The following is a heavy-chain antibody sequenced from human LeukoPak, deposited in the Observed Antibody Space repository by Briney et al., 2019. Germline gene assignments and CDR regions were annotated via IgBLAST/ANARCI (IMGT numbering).Heavy chain of an antibody. D-gene: IGHD2-2*01. CDR2: INHTGGT. J-gene: IGHJ4*02. V-gene: IGHV4-34*01. CDR3: ARRAQVVVRRAPFDY. CDR1: GGSFSGYY. Sequence: SETLSLTCAVYGGSFSGYYGTWIRQSPGKGLEWIGEINHTGGTRYNSSLKSRITISVGTSQNHFSLRLTSVTAADTAVYYCARRAQVVVRRAPFDYWGQGTLVTVSS.